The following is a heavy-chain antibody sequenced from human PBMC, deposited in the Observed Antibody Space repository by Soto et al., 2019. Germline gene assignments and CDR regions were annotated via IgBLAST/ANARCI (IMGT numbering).Heavy chain of an antibody. V-gene: IGHV2-26*01. D-gene: IGHD2-2*01. J-gene: IGHJ5*02. CDR3: ALIKDCSRTDCYLASFDP. Sequence: SGPRLVNPTETLTLTCTVSGLSLTNGRLGVSWIRQPPGKALEWLAHIFSNDDKSYSTSLKSRLTISKDISRSQVVLTMTNMDPVDSATYYCALIKDCSRTDCYLASFDPWGQGTLVTVSS. CDR2: IFSNDDK. CDR1: GLSLTNGRLG.